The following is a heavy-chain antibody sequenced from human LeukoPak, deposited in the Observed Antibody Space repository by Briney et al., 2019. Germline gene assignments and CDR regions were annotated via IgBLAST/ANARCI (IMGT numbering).Heavy chain of an antibody. CDR3: ARALREYSSSWFSDF. CDR1: GYTFRSYG. D-gene: IGHD6-13*01. Sequence: ASVKVSCKASGYTFRSYGISWVRQAPRQGLEWMGWISPYGGSTNYPQKFQGRVTVTTDTSTSTAYMELRSLRSDDTAVYFCARALREYSSSWFSDFWGQGTLVTVSS. CDR2: ISPYGGST. J-gene: IGHJ4*02. V-gene: IGHV1-18*01.